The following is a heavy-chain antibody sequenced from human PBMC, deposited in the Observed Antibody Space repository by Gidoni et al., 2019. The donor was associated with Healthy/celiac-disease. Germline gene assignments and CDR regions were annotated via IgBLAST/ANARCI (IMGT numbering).Heavy chain of an antibody. Sequence: QVQLVESGGGVVQPGRSLRLSCAASGFPFSSYGMHWVRQAPGKGLEWVAVIWYDGRNKYYADAVKGRFTISRDNSKNTLYLQMNSLRAEDTAVYYCARDERGFWSGYYYYYMDVWGKGTTVTVSS. CDR1: GFPFSSYG. J-gene: IGHJ6*03. D-gene: IGHD3-3*01. CDR2: IWYDGRNK. CDR3: ARDERGFWSGYYYYYMDV. V-gene: IGHV3-33*01.